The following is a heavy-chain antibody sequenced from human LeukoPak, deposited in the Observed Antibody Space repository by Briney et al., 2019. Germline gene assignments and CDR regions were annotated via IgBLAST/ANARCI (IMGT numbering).Heavy chain of an antibody. V-gene: IGHV3-21*01. CDR1: GFTFSSYS. D-gene: IGHD2-21*02. J-gene: IGHJ4*02. CDR3: ARDQSDCGGDCYSDY. Sequence: PGGSLRLSCAASGFTFSSYSMNWVRQAPGKGLEWVSSISSSSGYIYYADSVKGRFTISRDNAKNSLYLQMNSLRAEDTAVYYCARDQSDCGGDCYSDYWGQGTLVTVSS. CDR2: ISSSSGYI.